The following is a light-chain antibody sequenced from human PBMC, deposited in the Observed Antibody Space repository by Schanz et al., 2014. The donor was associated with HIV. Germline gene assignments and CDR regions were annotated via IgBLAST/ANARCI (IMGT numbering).Light chain of an antibody. J-gene: IGKJ1*01. CDR2: AAS. CDR1: QGISNY. CDR3: QQFSGSPLI. V-gene: IGKV1-9*01. Sequence: IQLTQSLSSLSASVGDRVTLTCRASQGISNYLAWYQQKPGKAPKLLIYAASTMQSGIPSRFSGSGSGTDFTLTISSLQSEDFGVYYCQQFSGSPLIFGQGTKVEIK.